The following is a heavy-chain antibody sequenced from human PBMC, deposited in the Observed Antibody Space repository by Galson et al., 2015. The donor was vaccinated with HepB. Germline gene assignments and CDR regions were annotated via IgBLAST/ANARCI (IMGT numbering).Heavy chain of an antibody. J-gene: IGHJ4*02. CDR1: GGSISSGGYY. V-gene: IGHV4-31*03. CDR3: AVTMVRGVIIQPTTSLHPIDY. Sequence: TLSLTCTVSGGSISSGGYYWSWIRQHPGKGLEWIGYIYYSGSTYYNPSLKSRVTISVDTSKNQFSLKLSSVTAADTAVYYCAVTMVRGVIIQPTTSLHPIDYWGQGTLVTVSS. CDR2: IYYSGST. D-gene: IGHD3-10*01.